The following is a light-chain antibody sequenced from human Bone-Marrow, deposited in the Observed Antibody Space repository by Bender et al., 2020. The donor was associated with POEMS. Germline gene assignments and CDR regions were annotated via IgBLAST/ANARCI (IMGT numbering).Light chain of an antibody. V-gene: IGLV2-14*03. J-gene: IGLJ2*01. CDR2: DVS. CDR1: NSDVGAYNY. CDR3: CSYAGSYTPVV. Sequence: QSALTQPASVSGSLGQSIILSCTGTNSDVGAYNYVSWYQQPAGTAPKLIIFDVSHRPSGVSPRFSGSKSGNTASLTISGLQAEDEADYYCCSYAGSYTPVVFGGGTKLTVL.